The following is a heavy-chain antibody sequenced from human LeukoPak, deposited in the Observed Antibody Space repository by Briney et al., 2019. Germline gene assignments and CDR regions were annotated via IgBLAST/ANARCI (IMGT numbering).Heavy chain of an antibody. D-gene: IGHD3-3*01. Sequence: SETLSLTCTVSGASISSSGYCWGWVRQPPGKGLEWIGSICEGRTTYYIPSLKSRIAISIDTSKSQFSLILTSVTAADTAVYYCARMIYDFWRGVCFDPWGQGTLVTVSS. V-gene: IGHV4-39*07. CDR2: ICEGRTT. CDR3: ARMIYDFWRGVCFDP. CDR1: GASISSSGYC. J-gene: IGHJ5*02.